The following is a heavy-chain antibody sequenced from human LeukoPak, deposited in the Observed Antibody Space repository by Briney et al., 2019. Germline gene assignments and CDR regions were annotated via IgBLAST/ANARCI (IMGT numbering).Heavy chain of an antibody. J-gene: IGHJ6*02. CDR1: GFTFSSYA. Sequence: GGSLRLSCAASGFTFSSYAMSWVRQAPGKGLEWVSAISGSGGSTYYADSVKGRFTISRDNSKNTLYLQMNSLRAEDTAVYYCAKNMRLSDYYYYGIDVWGQGTTVTVSS. V-gene: IGHV3-23*01. CDR2: ISGSGGST. D-gene: IGHD6-25*01. CDR3: AKNMRLSDYYYYGIDV.